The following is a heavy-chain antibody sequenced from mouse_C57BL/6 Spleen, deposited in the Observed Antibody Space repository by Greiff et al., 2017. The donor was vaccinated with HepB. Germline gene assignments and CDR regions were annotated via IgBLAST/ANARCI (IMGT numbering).Heavy chain of an antibody. D-gene: IGHD3-2*02. J-gene: IGHJ4*01. CDR3: ARGKGSGYAYYAMDY. CDR2: IDPSDSYT. V-gene: IGHV1-69*01. CDR1: GYTFTSYW. Sequence: VQLQQPGAELVMPGASVKLSCKASGYTFTSYWMHWVKQRPGQGLEWIGEIDPSDSYTNYNQKFKGKSTLTVDKSSSTAYMQLSSLTSEDSAVYYCARGKGSGYAYYAMDYWGQGTSVTVSS.